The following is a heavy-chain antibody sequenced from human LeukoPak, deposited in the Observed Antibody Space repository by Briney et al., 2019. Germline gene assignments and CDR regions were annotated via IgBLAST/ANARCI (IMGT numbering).Heavy chain of an antibody. CDR3: ARGGCTNGVCYTVYGMDV. Sequence: SVKVSCKASGGTFSSYAISWVRQAPGQGLEWMGGIIPIFGTANYAQKFQGRVTITADESTSTAYMELSSLRSEDTAVYYCARGGCTNGVCYTVYGMDVWGQGTTVTVSS. V-gene: IGHV1-69*13. D-gene: IGHD2-8*01. CDR2: IIPIFGTA. CDR1: GGTFSSYA. J-gene: IGHJ6*02.